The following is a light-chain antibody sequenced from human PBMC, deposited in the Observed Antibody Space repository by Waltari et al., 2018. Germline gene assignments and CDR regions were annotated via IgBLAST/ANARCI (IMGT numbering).Light chain of an antibody. J-gene: IGKJ2*01. V-gene: IGKV3-20*01. CDR3: QQYGRSSYT. CDR2: GAS. CDR1: QSVSSNY. Sequence: EIVLTQSPGTLSLSPGERATLSCRASQSVSSNYLAWYQQTPGQAPRLFLYGASSMGTGIPDRFSGSGSGTDFTLTISRLEPEDFAVYYCQQYGRSSYTFGQGTKLEIK.